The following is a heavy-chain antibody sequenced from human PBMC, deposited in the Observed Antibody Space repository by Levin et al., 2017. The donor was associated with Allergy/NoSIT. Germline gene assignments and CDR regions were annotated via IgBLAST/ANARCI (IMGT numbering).Heavy chain of an antibody. D-gene: IGHD4-17*01. J-gene: IGHJ4*02. CDR3: ANAMTTVTRNVDY. Sequence: GESLKISCAASEFTFSSYAMSWVRQGPGKGLEWVSSISTSGGSTYYADSVKGRFTISRDNSKNTLYLQMNSLRVEDTALYYCANAMTTVTRNVDYWGQGTLVTVSS. CDR2: ISTSGGST. V-gene: IGHV3-23*01. CDR1: EFTFSSYA.